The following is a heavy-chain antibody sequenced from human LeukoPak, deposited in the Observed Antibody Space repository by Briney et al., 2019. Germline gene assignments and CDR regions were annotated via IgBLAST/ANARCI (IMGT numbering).Heavy chain of an antibody. J-gene: IGHJ6*03. D-gene: IGHD5-18*01. CDR1: GFTFSDYG. V-gene: IGHV3-30*02. CDR3: AKDQGYSYVVDYYYMDV. Sequence: GGSLRLSCAVSGFTFSDYGMHWVRQAPGKGLEWVAFIRYDVSNRYYGDSVKGRFTISRDNSKSTLFLQMNSPRAEDTAVYYCAKDQGYSYVVDYYYMDVWGKGTTVTVS. CDR2: IRYDVSNR.